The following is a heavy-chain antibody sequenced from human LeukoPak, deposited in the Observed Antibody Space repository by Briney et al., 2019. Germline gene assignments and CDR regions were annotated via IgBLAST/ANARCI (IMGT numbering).Heavy chain of an antibody. CDR1: GFTFDDYA. J-gene: IGHJ3*02. CDR3: AKARFYQDAFDI. Sequence: PGGSLRLSCAASGFTFDDYAMHWVRQAPGKGLEWVSGISWNSGSIGYADSVKGRFTISRDNAKNSLYLQMNSLRAEDMALYYYAKARFYQDAFDIWGQGTMVTVSS. CDR2: ISWNSGSI. D-gene: IGHD2-2*01. V-gene: IGHV3-9*03.